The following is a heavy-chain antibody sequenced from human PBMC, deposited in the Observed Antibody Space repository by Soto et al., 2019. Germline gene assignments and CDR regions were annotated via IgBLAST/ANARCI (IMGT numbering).Heavy chain of an antibody. D-gene: IGHD3-10*01. V-gene: IGHV6-1*01. CDR3: GRSVRGHVVKYFDY. Sequence: SQTLSLTCAISGDTVSSNSAAWNWIRQSPSRGLEWLGRTHYRSKWYNDYAVSVKSRITINPDTSKNQFSLQLNSVTPEDTAVYYCGRSVRGHVVKYFDYWGRGTLVTVSS. CDR1: GDTVSSNSAA. J-gene: IGHJ4*02. CDR2: THYRSKWYN.